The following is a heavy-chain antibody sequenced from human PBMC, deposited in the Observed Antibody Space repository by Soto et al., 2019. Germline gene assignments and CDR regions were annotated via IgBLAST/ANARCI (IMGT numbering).Heavy chain of an antibody. V-gene: IGHV3-23*01. CDR3: AKSDITMIVVVTTGGAFDI. J-gene: IGHJ3*02. Sequence: GGSLRLSCAASGFTFSSYAMSWVRQAPGKGLAWVSAISGSGGSTYYADSVKGRFTISRDNSKNTLYLQMNSLRAEDTAVYYCAKSDITMIVVVTTGGAFDIWGQGTMVTVSS. CDR2: ISGSGGST. D-gene: IGHD3-22*01. CDR1: GFTFSSYA.